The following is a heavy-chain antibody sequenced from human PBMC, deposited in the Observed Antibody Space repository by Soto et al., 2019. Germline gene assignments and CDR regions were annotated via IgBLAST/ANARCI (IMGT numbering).Heavy chain of an antibody. D-gene: IGHD2-2*01. CDR3: ARVVPGAEAWFGP. Sequence: QVQLVQSGGEVKRPGASVKVSCKTSGYTFSNYGITWVRQAPGQPLEWLGWISLYSDGTNYAQKCQGRVSMTTDTSTTTAYRERRSRRSDDTAGYYGARVVPGAEAWFGPWGQGTLVTVSS. V-gene: IGHV1-18*01. CDR1: GYTFSNYG. J-gene: IGHJ5*02. CDR2: ISLYSDGT.